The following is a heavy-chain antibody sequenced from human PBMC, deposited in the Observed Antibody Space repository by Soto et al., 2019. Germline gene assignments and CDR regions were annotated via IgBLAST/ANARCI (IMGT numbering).Heavy chain of an antibody. CDR1: GFSFSRYT. Sequence: GESLKISCVGSGFSFSRYTAGWVRQVPGKGLEWMGVIHPGDSDTIYSPSFQGQVTISADKSISTAYLQWSSLKASDTAMYYCTLSYGDSYYYYYGMDVWGQGTTVTVSS. CDR2: IHPGDSDT. J-gene: IGHJ6*02. V-gene: IGHV5-51*01. D-gene: IGHD4-17*01. CDR3: TLSYGDSYYYYYGMDV.